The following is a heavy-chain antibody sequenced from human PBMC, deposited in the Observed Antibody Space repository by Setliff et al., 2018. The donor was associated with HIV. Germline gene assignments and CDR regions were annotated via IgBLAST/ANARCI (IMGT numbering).Heavy chain of an antibody. CDR2: ISTYNGNT. J-gene: IGHJ6*02. V-gene: IGHV1-18*01. Sequence: ASVKVSCKASGYTFTTYGISWVRQAPGQGPEWMGWISTYNGNTDYAQNFQGRVTMTTDTPTSTAYMDLRSLGSDDTAVYYCARVPNQELYFYGMDVWGQGTTVTVSS. CDR3: ARVPNQELYFYGMDV. D-gene: IGHD1-7*01. CDR1: GYTFTTYG.